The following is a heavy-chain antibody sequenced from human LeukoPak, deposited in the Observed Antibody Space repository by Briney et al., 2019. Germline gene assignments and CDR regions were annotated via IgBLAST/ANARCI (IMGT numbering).Heavy chain of an antibody. CDR1: GGSISSYY. CDR3: ARRITMVRGPNANWFDP. CDR2: IYYSGST. J-gene: IGHJ5*02. D-gene: IGHD3-10*01. Sequence: SETLSLTCTVSGGSISSYYWSWIRQPPGKGLEWIGYIYYSGSTNYNPSLKSRVTISVDTSKNQFSLKLSSVTAADTAVYYCARRITMVRGPNANWFDPWGQGTLVTVSS. V-gene: IGHV4-59*08.